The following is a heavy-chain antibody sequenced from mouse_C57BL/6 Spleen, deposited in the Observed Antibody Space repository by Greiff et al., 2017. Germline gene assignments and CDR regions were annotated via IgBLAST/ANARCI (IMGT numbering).Heavy chain of an antibody. CDR3: ARSTVIYYGYDYYFDY. J-gene: IGHJ2*01. D-gene: IGHD2-2*01. CDR2: IDPSDSDT. CDR1: GYTFTSYW. Sequence: QVQLQQPGAELVRPGSSVKLSCKASGYTFTSYWMHWVKQRPIQGLEWIGNIDPSDSDTHYNQKFKDKATLTVDKSSSTAYMQLSSLTSEDSAFYYCARSTVIYYGYDYYFDYWGQGTTLTVSS. V-gene: IGHV1-52*01.